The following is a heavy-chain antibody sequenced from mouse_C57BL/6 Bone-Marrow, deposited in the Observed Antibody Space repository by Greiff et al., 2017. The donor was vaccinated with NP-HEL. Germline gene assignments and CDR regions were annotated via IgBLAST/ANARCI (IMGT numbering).Heavy chain of an antibody. CDR1: GYTFTSYD. CDR2: IYPRAGST. J-gene: IGHJ2*01. CDR3: ARESDYYFDY. V-gene: IGHV1-85*01. Sequence: VQLQQSGPELVKPGASVKLSCKASGYTFTSYDINWVKQRPGQGLEWIGWIYPRAGSTKYNEKFKGKATLTVDTSSSTAYMELHSLTSEDSAVYFCARESDYYFDYWGQGTTLTVSS.